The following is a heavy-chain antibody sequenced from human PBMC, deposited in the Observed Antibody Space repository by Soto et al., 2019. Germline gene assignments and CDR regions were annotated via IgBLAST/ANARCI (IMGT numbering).Heavy chain of an antibody. J-gene: IGHJ6*03. CDR1: GFTFSDYY. V-gene: IGHV3-11*01. D-gene: IGHD6-6*01. CDR2: ISTSGSTI. CDR3: ARTSSGSYYYYYYMDV. Sequence: GGSLRLSCAASGFTFSDYYMSWIRQAPGKGLEWVSYISTSGSTIYYADSVKGRFTISRDSAKNSLYLQMNSLRAEDTAVYYCARTSSGSYYYYYYMDVWGKGTTVTVSS.